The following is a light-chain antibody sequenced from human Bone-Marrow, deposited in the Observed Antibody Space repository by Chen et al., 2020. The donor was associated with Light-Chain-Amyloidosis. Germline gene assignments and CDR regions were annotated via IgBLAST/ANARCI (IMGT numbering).Light chain of an antibody. CDR1: SSDVGGYNY. CDR3: SSYTSSSTWV. CDR2: EVS. J-gene: IGLJ3*02. Sequence: SALTQPASVSGSPGQSITTSSTGTSSDVGGYNYVSWYQQHPGKAPKLMIYEVSNRPSGVSNRFSGSKSGNTASLTISGLQAEDEADYYCSSYTSSSTWVFGGGTKLTVL. V-gene: IGLV2-14*01.